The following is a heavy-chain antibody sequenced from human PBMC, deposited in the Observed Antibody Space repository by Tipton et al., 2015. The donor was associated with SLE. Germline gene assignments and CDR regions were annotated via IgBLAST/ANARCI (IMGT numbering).Heavy chain of an antibody. CDR2: ISSSGSTI. V-gene: IGHV3-11*01. CDR3: ARDADYDSSGFPFWYFDL. D-gene: IGHD3-22*01. CDR1: GFTFSDYY. Sequence: SLRLSCAASGFTFSDYYMSWIRQAPGKGLEWVSYISSSGSTIYYADSVKGRFTISRDNAKNSLYLQMSSLRAEDTAVYYCARDADYDSSGFPFWYFDLWGRGTLVTVSS. J-gene: IGHJ2*01.